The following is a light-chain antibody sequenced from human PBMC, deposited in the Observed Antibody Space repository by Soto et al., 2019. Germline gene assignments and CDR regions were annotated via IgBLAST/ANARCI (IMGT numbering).Light chain of an antibody. CDR2: DAS. Sequence: AIQLTPSPSSLPATVGDRVTNTFRASQGISSALAWYQQKPGKAPKLLIYDASSLESGVPSRFSGSGSGTDFTLTIGSLQPEDFATYYCQQFNSYPLTFGGGTKVDIK. J-gene: IGKJ4*01. V-gene: IGKV1-13*02. CDR1: QGISSA. CDR3: QQFNSYPLT.